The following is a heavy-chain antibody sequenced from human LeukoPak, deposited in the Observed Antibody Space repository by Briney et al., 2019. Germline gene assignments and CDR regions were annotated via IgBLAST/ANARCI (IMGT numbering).Heavy chain of an antibody. J-gene: IGHJ4*02. D-gene: IGHD6-19*01. CDR3: ARLEAGSFDY. Sequence: SETLSLTCIVSGGSIRSYYWSWIRQPPGKGLEWIGYIYSSGNTNYNPSLKSRVTISVDTSKNQFSLRLISVTAADTAVYYCARLEAGSFDYWGQGTLFTVSS. CDR2: IYSSGNT. V-gene: IGHV4-59*08. CDR1: GGSIRSYY.